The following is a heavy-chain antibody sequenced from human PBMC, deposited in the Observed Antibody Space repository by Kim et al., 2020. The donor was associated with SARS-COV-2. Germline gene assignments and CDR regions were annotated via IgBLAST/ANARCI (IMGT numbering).Heavy chain of an antibody. CDR3: ARDRGAGFCSSTSCSLYYYGMDV. V-gene: IGHV3-21*01. CDR2: ISSSSSYI. J-gene: IGHJ6*02. D-gene: IGHD2-2*01. CDR1: GFTFSSYS. Sequence: GGSLRLSCAASGFTFSSYSMNWVRQAPGKGLEWVSSISSSSSYIYYADSVKGRFTISRDNAKNSLYLQMNSLRAEDTAVYYCARDRGAGFCSSTSCSLYYYGMDVWGQGTTVTVSS.